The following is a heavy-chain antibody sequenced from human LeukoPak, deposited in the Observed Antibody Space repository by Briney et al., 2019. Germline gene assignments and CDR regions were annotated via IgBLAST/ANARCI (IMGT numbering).Heavy chain of an antibody. J-gene: IGHJ3*02. V-gene: IGHV3-21*01. Sequence: GGSLRLSCAASGFTFSSYSMNWVRQAPGKGLEWVSSISSSSSYIYYADSVKGRFTISRDNAKNTLYLQMNSLRAEDTAMYYCARGYDYVWGSFNDAFDIWGQGTMVTVSS. CDR3: ARGYDYVWGSFNDAFDI. D-gene: IGHD3-16*01. CDR2: ISSSSSYI. CDR1: GFTFSSYS.